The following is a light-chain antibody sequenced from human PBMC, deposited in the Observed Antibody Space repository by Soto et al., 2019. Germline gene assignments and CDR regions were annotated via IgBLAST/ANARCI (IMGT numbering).Light chain of an antibody. Sequence: DIQMTQSPSSLSASVGDRVTITCRASQGISTYLAWDQQKPGKVPKLLIYAASTLHSGVPSRFSDSGSGTDFTLTISSLQPEYDATYYCQQYNDAPWTFGPGTKVEIK. V-gene: IGKV1-27*01. CDR2: AAS. J-gene: IGKJ1*01. CDR3: QQYNDAPWT. CDR1: QGISTY.